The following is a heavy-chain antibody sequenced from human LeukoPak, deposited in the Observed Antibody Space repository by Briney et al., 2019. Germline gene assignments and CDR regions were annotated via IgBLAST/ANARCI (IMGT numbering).Heavy chain of an antibody. CDR1: GYTFTKYG. V-gene: IGHV1-18*01. CDR2: ISAYNGDI. Sequence: ASVKVSCKTSGYTFTKYGVSWVRQAPGQGLEWMGWISAYNGDIKYAQRGKGRVTMTTDTSTSTVYMELRSLRSDDTAVYYCARESGSDAFDIWGQGTMVTVSS. CDR3: ARESGSDAFDI. J-gene: IGHJ3*02.